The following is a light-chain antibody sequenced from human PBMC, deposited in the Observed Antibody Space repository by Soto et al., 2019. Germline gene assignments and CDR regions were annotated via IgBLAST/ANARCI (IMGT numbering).Light chain of an antibody. V-gene: IGKV1-39*01. CDR3: QQSYGTPYT. Sequence: DIQMTQSPSSLSASVGDRVNVTCRASQSISSYLNWYQQKPGKAPNLLIYAASSLQSGVPSRFSGSGSGTDFTLTISSLQPEDFAIYYCQQSYGTPYTFGQGTKLEIK. J-gene: IGKJ2*01. CDR2: AAS. CDR1: QSISSY.